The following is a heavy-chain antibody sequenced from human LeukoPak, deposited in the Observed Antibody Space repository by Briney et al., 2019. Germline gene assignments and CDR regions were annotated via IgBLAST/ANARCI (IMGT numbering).Heavy chain of an antibody. CDR3: ARETYDFWSGYYGEDAFDI. CDR1: GFTFSSYA. J-gene: IGHJ3*02. V-gene: IGHV3-23*01. D-gene: IGHD3-3*01. Sequence: PGGSLRLSCAASGFTFSSYAMSWVRQAPGKGLEWVSAISGSGGSTYYADSVKGRFTISRDNSKNTLYLQMNSLRAEDTAVYYCARETYDFWSGYYGEDAFDIWGQGTMVTVSS. CDR2: ISGSGGST.